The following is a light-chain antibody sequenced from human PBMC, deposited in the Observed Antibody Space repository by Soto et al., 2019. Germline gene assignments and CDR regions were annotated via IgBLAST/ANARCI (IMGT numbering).Light chain of an antibody. Sequence: EIVLTQSPGTLSLSPGEIATLSCSASQSVSNNYLAWYQQKPGQAPRLLIYGASYRATGIPVRFSGSGSGTDFTLTISSLEPEDFAVYYCQQRSDWLPITFGRGTRLEIK. J-gene: IGKJ5*01. V-gene: IGKV3D-20*02. CDR3: QQRSDWLPIT. CDR1: QSVSNNY. CDR2: GAS.